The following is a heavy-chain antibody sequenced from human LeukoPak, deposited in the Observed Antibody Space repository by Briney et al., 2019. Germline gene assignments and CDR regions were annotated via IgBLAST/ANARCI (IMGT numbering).Heavy chain of an antibody. CDR2: ISAYNGNT. V-gene: IGHV1-18*01. J-gene: IGHJ3*02. CDR1: GYTFTNYG. Sequence: ASVKVSCKASGYTFTNYGINWVRQAPGQGLEWMGWISAYNGNTNYAQKLQGRVTMTTDTSTSTAYMELRSLRSDDTAVYYCARDRDYYDSSGNDAFDIWGQGTMVTASS. CDR3: ARDRDYYDSSGNDAFDI. D-gene: IGHD3-22*01.